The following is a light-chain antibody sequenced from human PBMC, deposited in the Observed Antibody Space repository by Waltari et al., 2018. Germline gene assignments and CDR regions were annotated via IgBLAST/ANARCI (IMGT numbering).Light chain of an antibody. Sequence: QSALTQPASVSGSPGQSITISCTGTSSDIGSYNYVSWYQQHPGKAPKLIIFDVTNRPSGVSNRFSGSKSGNTASLIISGLQGEAEADYYCSSYMDTTALELFGGGTSLTVL. CDR3: SSYMDTTALEL. J-gene: IGLJ2*01. CDR2: DVT. CDR1: SSDIGSYNY. V-gene: IGLV2-14*03.